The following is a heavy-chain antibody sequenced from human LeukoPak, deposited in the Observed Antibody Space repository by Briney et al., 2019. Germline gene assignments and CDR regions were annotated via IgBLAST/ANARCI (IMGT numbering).Heavy chain of an antibody. Sequence: GASVKVSCKASGYTFTSYGISWVRQAPGQGLEWMGWISAYNGNTNYAQKLQGRVTMTTDTSTSTAYMELRSLRSDDTAVYYCARSPYCSSTSCYHYYYYMDVWGKGTTVTVSS. J-gene: IGHJ6*03. D-gene: IGHD2-2*01. CDR2: ISAYNGNT. V-gene: IGHV1-18*01. CDR1: GYTFTSYG. CDR3: ARSPYCSSTSCYHYYYYMDV.